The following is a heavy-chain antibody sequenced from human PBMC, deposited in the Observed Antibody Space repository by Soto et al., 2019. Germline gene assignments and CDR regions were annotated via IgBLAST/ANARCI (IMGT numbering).Heavy chain of an antibody. J-gene: IGHJ4*02. Sequence: GGYLRLSCAASGFTFSSYWMSWVRQAPGKGLEWVANIKQDGSEKYYVDSVKGRFTISRDNAKNSLYLQMHSLRAEDTAVYYCAGSGWYYFDYWGQGTLVTVSS. V-gene: IGHV3-7*01. CDR2: IKQDGSEK. CDR1: GFTFSSYW. D-gene: IGHD6-19*01. CDR3: AGSGWYYFDY.